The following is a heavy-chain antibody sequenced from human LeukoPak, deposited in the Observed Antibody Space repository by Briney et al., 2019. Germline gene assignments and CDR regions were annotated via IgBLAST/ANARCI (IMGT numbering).Heavy chain of an antibody. Sequence: GRSLRLSCAASGFTFSSYAMHWVRQAPGKGLEWVAVISYDGSNKYYADSVKGRFTISRDNSKNTLYLQMNSLRAEDTAVYYCAPMTGDASAYWGQGTLVTVSS. CDR2: ISYDGSNK. CDR3: APMTGDASAY. CDR1: GFTFSSYA. V-gene: IGHV3-30*04. J-gene: IGHJ4*02. D-gene: IGHD3-9*01.